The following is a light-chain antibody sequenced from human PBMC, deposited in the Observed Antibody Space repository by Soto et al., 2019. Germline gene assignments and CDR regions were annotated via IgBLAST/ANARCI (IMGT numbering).Light chain of an antibody. CDR2: EVN. Sequence: QSALTQPPSASGSPGQSVTIPCAGTSTDVGEYNYVSWYQQHPGKVPKLIIFEVNKRPSGVPDRFSGSKSGDTAFLTVSGLQAEDEADYYCSSFVGAPVIFGGGTKLTVL. J-gene: IGLJ2*01. CDR1: STDVGEYNY. V-gene: IGLV2-8*01. CDR3: SSFVGAPVI.